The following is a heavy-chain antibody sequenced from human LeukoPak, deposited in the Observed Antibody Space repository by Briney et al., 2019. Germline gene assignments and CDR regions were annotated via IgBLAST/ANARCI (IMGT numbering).Heavy chain of an antibody. CDR3: ARQGGGFWYFDL. V-gene: IGHV4-59*08. CDR1: VDSLSSDY. D-gene: IGHD6-25*01. J-gene: IGHJ2*01. CDR2: LYYSGST. Sequence: SESLSLTRTVSVDSLSSDYWCWIRQPPGKGLEWTCHLYYSGSTNYNPSLTSRVTISVDTSKNQFSLKLSSVTAADTAVYYCARQGGGFWYFDLWGRGTLVTVSS.